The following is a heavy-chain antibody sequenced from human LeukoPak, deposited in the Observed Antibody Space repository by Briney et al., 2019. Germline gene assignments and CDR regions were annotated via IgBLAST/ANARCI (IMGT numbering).Heavy chain of an antibody. V-gene: IGHV3-53*01. CDR2: IYSGGST. CDR1: GFTFSGNY. CDR3: ARDPGYAIYYFDF. J-gene: IGHJ4*02. D-gene: IGHD3-9*01. Sequence: GGSLSLSCAASGFTFSGNYMSWVRQAPGKGLEWVSVIYSGGSTYYADSVKGRFTISRDNSKNTLYLQMNSLRAEDTAVYYCARDPGYAIYYFDFWGQGALVTVSS.